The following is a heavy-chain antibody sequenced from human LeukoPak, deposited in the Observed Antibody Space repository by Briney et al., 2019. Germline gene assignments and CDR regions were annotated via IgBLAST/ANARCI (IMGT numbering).Heavy chain of an antibody. V-gene: IGHV3-30*02. J-gene: IGHJ3*02. CDR3: ASSTYSGSHWDAFDI. D-gene: IGHD1-26*01. CDR1: GFTFSSYG. CDR2: IRYDGSNK. Sequence: GSLRLSCAASGFTFSSYGMHWVRQAPGKGLEWVAFIRYDGSNKYYADSVKGRFTISRDNSKNTLYLQMNSLRAEDAAVYYCASSTYSGSHWDAFDIWGQGTMVTVSS.